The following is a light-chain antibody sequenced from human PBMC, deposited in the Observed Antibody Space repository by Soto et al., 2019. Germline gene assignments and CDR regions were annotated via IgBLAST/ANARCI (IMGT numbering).Light chain of an antibody. V-gene: IGKV1-5*01. Sequence: DIQMTQSPSTLSASVGDRVTITCRAIQSISSWLAWYQQKPGKAPKLLIYDASSLQSGVPSRFSGSGSGTEFTLTIDSLQPDDFATYYCQQYNSYSLWTFGQGTKVDIK. CDR3: QQYNSYSLWT. J-gene: IGKJ1*01. CDR1: QSISSW. CDR2: DAS.